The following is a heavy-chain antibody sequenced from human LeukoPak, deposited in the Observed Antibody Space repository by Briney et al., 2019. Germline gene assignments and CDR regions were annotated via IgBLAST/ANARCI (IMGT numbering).Heavy chain of an antibody. D-gene: IGHD2-2*01. V-gene: IGHV3-9*03. CDR1: GFTFDDYA. J-gene: IGHJ4*02. CDR2: ISWNSGSI. CDR3: AAELVVVPAAIGY. Sequence: GGSLRLSCAASGFTFDDYAMHWVRQAPGKGLEWVSGISWNSGSIGYADSVKGRFTISRDNAKNSLYLQMNSLRAEGMALYYCAAELVVVPAAIGYWGQGTLVTVSS.